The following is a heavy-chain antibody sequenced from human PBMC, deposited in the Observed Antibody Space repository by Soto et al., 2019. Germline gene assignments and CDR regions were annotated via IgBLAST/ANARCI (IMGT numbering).Heavy chain of an antibody. D-gene: IGHD3-10*01. CDR2: ILGNGRNT. CDR1: GLTFSDHA. Sequence: EVQLLESGGGLVQPGGSLRLSCAVYGLTFSDHAMSWVRQAPGKGLEWVSAILGNGRNTYYADSVKGRFTISRDNSRNTLYLQMNSLRAEDTAVYYCAGRRGGAYYFDYWGQGTLVTVSS. V-gene: IGHV3-23*01. CDR3: AGRRGGAYYFDY. J-gene: IGHJ4*02.